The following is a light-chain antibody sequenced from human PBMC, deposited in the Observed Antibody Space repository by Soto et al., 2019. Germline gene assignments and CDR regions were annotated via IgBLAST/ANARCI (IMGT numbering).Light chain of an antibody. J-gene: IGKJ5*01. Sequence: EIVLTQSPGTLSLSPGEGATLSCRASQTVTSSYLAWYQQKPGQAPRLLIYGASKRATGIPDRFSGSGSGTDFTLTISRLEPEDFAVYYCQQYSPPITFGQGTRLEIK. CDR1: QTVTSSY. V-gene: IGKV3-20*01. CDR2: GAS. CDR3: QQYSPPIT.